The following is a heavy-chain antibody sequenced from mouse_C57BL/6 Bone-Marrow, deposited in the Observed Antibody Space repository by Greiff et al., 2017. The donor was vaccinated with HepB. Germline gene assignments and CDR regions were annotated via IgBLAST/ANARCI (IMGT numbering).Heavy chain of an antibody. CDR1: YTFSRRVH. Sequence: VQLQQSGPELARPWASVKISCQAFYTFSRRVHFAIRDTNYWMQWVKQRPGQGLEWIGAIYPGKGATSYKQKFKGKATLTADKSSSSAYMQLRILTSVDSAVYFCACLQSVYGYNWYFDVWRTGTTVTVSS. J-gene: IGHJ1*03. D-gene: IGHD2-2*01. CDR3: SVDSAVYFCACLQSVYGYNWYFDV. V-gene: IGHV1-87*01. CDR2: GQGLEWIG.